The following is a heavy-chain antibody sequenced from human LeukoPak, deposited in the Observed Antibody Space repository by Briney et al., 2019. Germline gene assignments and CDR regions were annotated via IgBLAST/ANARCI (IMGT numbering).Heavy chain of an antibody. CDR3: ARGPNWNYFDY. V-gene: IGHV4-59*01. D-gene: IGHD1-20*01. J-gene: IGHJ4*02. CDR1: GGSISSYH. CDR2: IYYSGST. Sequence: SETLSLTCTVSGGSISSYHWSWIRQPPGKGLECIGYIYYSGSTNYNPSLKSRVTISVDPSKNQFSLKLSSVTAADTGVYYCARGPNWNYFDYWGQGTLVTVSS.